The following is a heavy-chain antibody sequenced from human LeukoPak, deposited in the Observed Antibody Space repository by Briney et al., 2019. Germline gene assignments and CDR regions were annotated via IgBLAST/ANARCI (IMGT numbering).Heavy chain of an antibody. CDR3: ARTREQWQVLDY. J-gene: IGHJ4*02. CDR2: IRYDGSNK. V-gene: IGHV3-30*02. CDR1: GFTFSSYG. D-gene: IGHD6-19*01. Sequence: GGSLRLSCAASGFTFSSYGMHRVRQAPGKGLEWVAFIRYDGSNKYYADSVKGRFTISRDNSKNTLYLQMNNLRAEDTAVYYCARTREQWQVLDYWGQGTLVTVSS.